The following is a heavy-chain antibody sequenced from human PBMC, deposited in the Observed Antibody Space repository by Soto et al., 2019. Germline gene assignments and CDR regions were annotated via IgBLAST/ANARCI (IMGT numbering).Heavy chain of an antibody. J-gene: IGHJ4*02. Sequence: QVQLVESGGGVVQPGRSLRLSCAASGFTFSSYAMHWVRQAPGKGLEWVAVISYDGSNKYYADSVKGRFTISRDNSKNTLYLQMNSLRAEDTAVYYCARDSRDGYNWDYWGQGTLVTVSS. D-gene: IGHD5-12*01. CDR1: GFTFSSYA. CDR3: ARDSRDGYNWDY. CDR2: ISYDGSNK. V-gene: IGHV3-30-3*01.